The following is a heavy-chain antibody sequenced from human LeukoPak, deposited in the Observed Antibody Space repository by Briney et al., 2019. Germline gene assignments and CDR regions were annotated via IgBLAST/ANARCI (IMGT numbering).Heavy chain of an antibody. Sequence: GGSLRLSCAASGYTVSTYDMHWVRQAPGAGPEWIAYFGISGTIYYADSVRGRFTISGDNAKNSLFLQMNSLRVDDTAIYYCAGYGVYPYWGQGTPVTVSS. D-gene: IGHD4-17*01. CDR2: FGISGTI. J-gene: IGHJ4*02. CDR1: GYTVSTYD. CDR3: AGYGVYPY. V-gene: IGHV3-69-1*01.